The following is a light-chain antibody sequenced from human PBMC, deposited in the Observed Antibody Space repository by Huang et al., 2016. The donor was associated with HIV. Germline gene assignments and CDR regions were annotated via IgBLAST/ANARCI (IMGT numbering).Light chain of an antibody. V-gene: IGKV3-20*01. CDR2: VAS. J-gene: IGKJ2*01. Sequence: EIVLTQSPGTLSLSPGEGATLSCRASQSINNHYLAWFQQKPGQPPRLLTYVASSRATGVPDRFTGSGSGTDFNLTISRLETEDFAMYFCQHYGTSPQTFGQGTKLEIK. CDR3: QHYGTSPQT. CDR1: QSINNHY.